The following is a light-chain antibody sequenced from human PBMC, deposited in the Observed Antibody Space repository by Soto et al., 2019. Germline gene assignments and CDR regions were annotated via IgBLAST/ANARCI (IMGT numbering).Light chain of an antibody. V-gene: IGLV1-47*01. CDR3: AAWDDSVNGPV. CDR2: TNN. J-gene: IGLJ2*01. Sequence: QSALTQPPSVSETPCQRVSISCSGGSSNLGLNYVYWFQQFPGTAPKLLIYTNNQRPSGVPDRFSGSKSGTSASLTISGLQSEDEADYYCAAWDDSVNGPVLGGGTRVTVL. CDR1: SSNLGLNY.